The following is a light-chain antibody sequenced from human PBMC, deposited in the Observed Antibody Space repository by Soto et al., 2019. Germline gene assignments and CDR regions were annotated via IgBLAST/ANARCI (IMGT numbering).Light chain of an antibody. J-gene: IGKJ2*02. CDR1: QSVIGY. V-gene: IGKV3-11*01. CDR3: QQRSEWPLCT. CDR2: DVS. Sequence: EVILTQSPATLSLSPGDRATLSCRASQSVIGYLAWYQQKPGQAPRLLIYDVSNRATVMPARFSGSGSGTDFTLTISSLEPEDFAVYFCQQRSEWPLCTFGQGTRLEIK.